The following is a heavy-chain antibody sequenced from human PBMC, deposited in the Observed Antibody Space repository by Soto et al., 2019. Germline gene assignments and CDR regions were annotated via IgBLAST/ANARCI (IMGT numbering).Heavy chain of an antibody. CDR1: GGTFSSYT. J-gene: IGHJ4*02. CDR2: IIPILGIA. Sequence: SVKVSCKASGGTFSSYTISWVRQAPGQGLEWMGRIIPILGIANYAQKFQGRVTITADKSTSTAYMELSSLRSEDTAVYYCARVGSGYSSSWYPFDYWGQGTLVTVS. V-gene: IGHV1-69*02. CDR3: ARVGSGYSSSWYPFDY. D-gene: IGHD6-13*01.